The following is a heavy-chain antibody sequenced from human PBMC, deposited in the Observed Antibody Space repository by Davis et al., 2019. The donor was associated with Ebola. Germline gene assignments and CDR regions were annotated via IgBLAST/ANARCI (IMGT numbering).Heavy chain of an antibody. CDR3: ARTPSSSWDNWFDP. J-gene: IGHJ5*02. Sequence: TFSSYWMSWVRQPPGKGLEWIGSIYYSGSTYYNPSLKSRVTISVDTSKNQFSLKLSSVTAADTAVYYCARTPSSSWDNWFDPWGQGTLVTVSS. V-gene: IGHV4-39*01. D-gene: IGHD6-13*01. CDR1: TFSSYW. CDR2: IYYSGST.